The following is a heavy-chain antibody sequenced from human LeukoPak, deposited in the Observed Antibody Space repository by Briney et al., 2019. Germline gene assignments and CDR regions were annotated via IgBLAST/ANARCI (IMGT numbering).Heavy chain of an antibody. J-gene: IGHJ6*03. V-gene: IGHV1-2*02. CDR3: ATGYRSGSGSYYYTDV. CDR2: INPNSGGT. CDR1: GYTFTRYY. D-gene: IGHD6-19*01. Sequence: ASVKVSCKASGYTFTRYYMHWVRQAPGQGLAWMGWINPNSGGTNYAQKFQGRVTMTRDTSISTAYMELSRLRSDDTSVYYCATGYRSGSGSYYYTDVWGKGTTVTVSS.